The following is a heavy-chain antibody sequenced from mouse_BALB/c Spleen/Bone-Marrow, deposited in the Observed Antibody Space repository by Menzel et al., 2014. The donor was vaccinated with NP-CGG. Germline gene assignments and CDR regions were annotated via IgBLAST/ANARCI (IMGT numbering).Heavy chain of an antibody. CDR1: GYTFTDYY. V-gene: IGHV1-77*01. Sequence: QVQLKDSGAELARPGTSVKLSCKASGYTFTDYYLSWVKQRTGQGLEWIGEIYPGSGNTYYNEKFKGKATLTADRSSSTAYMQLSSLTSEDSAVYFCARAASLDYWGQGTSVTVSS. J-gene: IGHJ4*01. CDR3: ARAASLDY. CDR2: IYPGSGNT.